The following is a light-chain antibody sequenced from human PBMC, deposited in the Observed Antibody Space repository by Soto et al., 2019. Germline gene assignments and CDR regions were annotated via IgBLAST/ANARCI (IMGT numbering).Light chain of an antibody. Sequence: PGERATLSCRASQSVSRSHXAWXQQXPXXXPXXLIYDASNRATGIPARFSGSGSGTDFTLTISSLEPEDFAVYYCQQRSNWPTFGQGTRLEI. J-gene: IGKJ5*01. CDR1: QSVSRSH. V-gene: IGKV3-11*01. CDR2: DAS. CDR3: QQRSNWPT.